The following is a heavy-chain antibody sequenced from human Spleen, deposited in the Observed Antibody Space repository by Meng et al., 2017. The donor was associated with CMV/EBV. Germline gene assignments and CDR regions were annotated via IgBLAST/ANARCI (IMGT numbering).Heavy chain of an antibody. CDR3: ARLVVVPAGEVFFDY. D-gene: IGHD2-2*01. CDR1: GFTFSSYE. Sequence: GESLKISCEASGFTFSSYEMNWVRQAPGKGLEWVAVIWYDESNKHYADSVKGRFTISRDNSKNTLYLQMNSLRAEDTAVYFCARLVVVPAGEVFFDYWGQCLLVTVSS. V-gene: IGHV3-33*08. CDR2: IWYDESNK. J-gene: IGHJ4*01.